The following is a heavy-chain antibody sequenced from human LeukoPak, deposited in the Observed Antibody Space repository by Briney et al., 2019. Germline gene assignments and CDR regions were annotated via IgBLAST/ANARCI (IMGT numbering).Heavy chain of an antibody. CDR2: IKSKTDGGTT. CDR3: TTAPVESYYYYYMDV. J-gene: IGHJ6*03. V-gene: IGHV3-15*01. Sequence: GGSLRLSCAASGFTFSNAWMSWVRQAPGKGLEWVGRIKSKTDGGTTDYAAPVKGRFTISRDDSKNTLFLQMNSLKTEDTAVYYCTTAPVESYYYYYMDVWGKGTTVTVSS. CDR1: GFTFSNAW. D-gene: IGHD3-3*01.